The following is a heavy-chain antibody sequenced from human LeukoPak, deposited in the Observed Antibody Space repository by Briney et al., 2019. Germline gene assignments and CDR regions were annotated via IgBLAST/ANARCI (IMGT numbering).Heavy chain of an antibody. V-gene: IGHV3-21*01. CDR2: ISSSSSYI. CDR1: GFTFSSYS. Sequence: GGSLRLSCAASGFTFSSYSMNWVRQAPGKGLEWVSSISSSSSYIYYADSVKGRFTISRDNAKNSLYLQMNSLRAEDTAVYYCAREYCSSTSCYSDAFDIRGQGTMVTVSS. J-gene: IGHJ3*02. D-gene: IGHD2-2*01. CDR3: AREYCSSTSCYSDAFDI.